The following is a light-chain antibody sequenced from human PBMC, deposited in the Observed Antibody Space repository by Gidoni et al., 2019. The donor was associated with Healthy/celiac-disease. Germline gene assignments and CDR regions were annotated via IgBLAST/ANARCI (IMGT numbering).Light chain of an antibody. CDR3: QSYDSSLSGSVV. Sequence: QSVLTQPPSVAAAPGQRVTISCTGSSSNIRAGYDVHWYQQLPGTAPKLLIYGNSNRPSGVPDRFSGSKSGTSASLAITVHQAEDEADYYCQSYDSSLSGSVVFGGGTKLTVL. CDR1: SSNIRAGYD. J-gene: IGLJ2*01. CDR2: GNS. V-gene: IGLV1-40*01.